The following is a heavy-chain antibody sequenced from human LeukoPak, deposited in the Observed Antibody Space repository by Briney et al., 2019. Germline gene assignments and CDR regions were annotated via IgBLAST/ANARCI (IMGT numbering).Heavy chain of an antibody. Sequence: PGGSLRLSCAASGFTFSSYSMNWVRQAPGKGLEWVSSISSSSSYIYYADSVKGRFTISRDNAKNSLYLQMNSLRAEDTAVYYCARGFSDVLSWFIGAWGQGTLVTVSS. CDR2: ISSSSSYI. CDR3: ARGFSDVLSWFIGA. D-gene: IGHD3-9*01. J-gene: IGHJ5*02. CDR1: GFTFSSYS. V-gene: IGHV3-21*01.